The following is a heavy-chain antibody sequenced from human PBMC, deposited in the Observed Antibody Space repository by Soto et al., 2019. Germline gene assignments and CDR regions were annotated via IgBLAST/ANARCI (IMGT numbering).Heavy chain of an antibody. Sequence: GGSLRLSCAASGFTFSSYAMSWFRQPPGKGLEWVSAISGSGGSTYYADSVKGRFTISRDNSKNTLYLQMNSLRAEDTAVYYCAKIWSGHLHPSYYFDYWGQGTLVTVSS. J-gene: IGHJ4*02. CDR1: GFTFSSYA. V-gene: IGHV3-23*01. CDR3: AKIWSGHLHPSYYFDY. CDR2: ISGSGGST. D-gene: IGHD3-3*01.